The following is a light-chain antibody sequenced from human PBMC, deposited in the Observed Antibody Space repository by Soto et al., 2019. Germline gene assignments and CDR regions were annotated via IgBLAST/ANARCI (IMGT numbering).Light chain of an antibody. V-gene: IGLV4-60*03. J-gene: IGLJ2*01. CDR3: ATWDSNPYVV. Sequence: QPVLTQSSSASASLGSSVKLTCTLSSGHSSYIIAWHQQQPGKAPRYLMKLEGSGSYNKGSGVPDRFSGSSSGADRYLTISDLQSEDEADYYCATWDSNPYVVFGGGTKLTVL. CDR1: SGHSSYI. CDR2: LEGSGSY.